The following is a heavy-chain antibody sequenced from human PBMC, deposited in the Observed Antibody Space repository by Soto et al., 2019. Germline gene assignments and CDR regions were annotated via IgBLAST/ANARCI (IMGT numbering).Heavy chain of an antibody. D-gene: IGHD3-3*02. Sequence: GGSLRLSCAVSGFPFSFYGFHWVRQSPGKGLERLGVIVSDGSAIYHADSLEGRFFISRDNSKDILYLQMNSLRVEDTAVYYCARDDAFGNENGFDMWGQGTMVTVSS. J-gene: IGHJ3*02. CDR1: GFPFSFYG. CDR2: IVSDGSAI. V-gene: IGHV3-33*01. CDR3: ARDDAFGNENGFDM.